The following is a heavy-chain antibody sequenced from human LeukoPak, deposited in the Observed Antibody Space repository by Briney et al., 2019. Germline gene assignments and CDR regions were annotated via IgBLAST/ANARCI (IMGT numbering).Heavy chain of an antibody. CDR2: ISRSSSTI. CDR1: GFTFSSYS. J-gene: IGHJ6*02. Sequence: PGGSLRLSCAASGFTFSSYSMNWVRQAPGKGLEWVSYISRSSSTIYYADSVKGRFTISRDNAKNSLYLQMNSLRAEDTAVYYCARSRRRAWFGELLSSPYGMDVWGQGTTVTVSS. CDR3: ARSRRRAWFGELLSSPYGMDV. D-gene: IGHD3-10*01. V-gene: IGHV3-48*01.